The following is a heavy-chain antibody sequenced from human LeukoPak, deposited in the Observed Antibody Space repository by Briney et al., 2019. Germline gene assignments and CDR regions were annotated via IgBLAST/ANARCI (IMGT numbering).Heavy chain of an antibody. CDR3: ATTLTGLHY. Sequence: GGSLRLSCAASGLTVRSNYMCWVRQAPGQGLEWVADIYREGGARGTNYAGSVKGRFTISRDGAKNMVYLQMNGLRADDTAIYYCATTLTGLHYWGQGTQVIVSS. CDR1: GLTVRSNY. V-gene: IGHV3-53*01. CDR2: IYREGGARGT. J-gene: IGHJ4*01. D-gene: IGHD1-14*01.